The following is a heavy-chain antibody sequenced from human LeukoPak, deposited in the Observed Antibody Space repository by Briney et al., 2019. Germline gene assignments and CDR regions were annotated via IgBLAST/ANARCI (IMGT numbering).Heavy chain of an antibody. CDR1: GFTFSSYA. J-gene: IGHJ6*02. V-gene: IGHV3-23*01. CDR3: ARGRGLYGMDV. CDR2: ISGSGGST. Sequence: GGSLRLSCAASGFTFSSYAMSWVRQAPGKGLEWVSAISGSGGSTYYADSVKGRFTISRDNANNSLYLQMNSLRVEDTSFYYCARGRGLYGMDVWGQGTTVTVSS.